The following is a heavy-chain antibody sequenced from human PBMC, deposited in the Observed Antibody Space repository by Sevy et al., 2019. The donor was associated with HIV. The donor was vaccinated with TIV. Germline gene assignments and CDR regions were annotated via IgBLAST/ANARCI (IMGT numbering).Heavy chain of an antibody. J-gene: IGHJ4*02. CDR2: IKQDGSEK. CDR1: GFTFSSYW. Sequence: GGSLRLSCAASGFTFSSYWVSWVRQAPGKGLEWVANIKQDGSEKYYVESVKGRFTISRDNAKNSLYLQMNSLRAEDTAVYYSARDHYDFWSGSTFDYWGQGTLVTLSS. D-gene: IGHD3-3*01. V-gene: IGHV3-7*03. CDR3: ARDHYDFWSGSTFDY.